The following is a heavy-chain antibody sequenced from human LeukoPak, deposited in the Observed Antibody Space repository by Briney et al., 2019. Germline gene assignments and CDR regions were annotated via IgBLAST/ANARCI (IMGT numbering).Heavy chain of an antibody. CDR1: GFSVSGHY. D-gene: IGHD6-19*01. Sequence: PGGSLRLSCAVSGFSVSGHYMNWVRQAPGKGLEWVSAIYSGGNTYYGDSVKGRFTISRGTSKNTLYLQMASLRAEDTAVYYCARSIYSSGWYSDYWGQGTLVTVSS. V-gene: IGHV3-53*01. CDR2: IYSGGNT. CDR3: ARSIYSSGWYSDY. J-gene: IGHJ4*02.